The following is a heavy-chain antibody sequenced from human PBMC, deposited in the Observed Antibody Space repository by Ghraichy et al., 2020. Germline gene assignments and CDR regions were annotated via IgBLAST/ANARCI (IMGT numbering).Heavy chain of an antibody. V-gene: IGHV4-39*01. CDR2: IYYSGST. CDR1: GGSISSSSYY. J-gene: IGHJ4*02. D-gene: IGHD5-18*01. CDR3: ARQNPAYSYGSPPADY. Sequence: SETLFLTCTVSGGSISSSSYYWGWIRQPPGKGLEWIGSIYYSGSTYYNPSLKSRVTISVDTSKNQFSLKLSSVTAADTAVYYCARQNPAYSYGSPPADYWGQGTLVTVSS.